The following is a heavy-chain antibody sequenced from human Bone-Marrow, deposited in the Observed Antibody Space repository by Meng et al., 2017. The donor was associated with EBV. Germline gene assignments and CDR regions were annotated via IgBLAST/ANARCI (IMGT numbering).Heavy chain of an antibody. Sequence: QVQLVASGAGGKKPGHSVTVPVKTSGGTFRSDAISWVRQAPGQGLEWMGGLIPMSDAPHYAQKFQGRVTITADESTSTHYMDLSGLRSEDTAVYYCASESGRGFTPDYWGQGTLVTVSS. J-gene: IGHJ4*02. V-gene: IGHV1-69*01. D-gene: IGHD3-10*01. CDR3: ASESGRGFTPDY. CDR2: LIPMSDAP. CDR1: GGTFRSDA.